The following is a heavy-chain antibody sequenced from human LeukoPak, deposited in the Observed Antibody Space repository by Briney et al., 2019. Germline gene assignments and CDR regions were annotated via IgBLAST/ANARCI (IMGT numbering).Heavy chain of an antibody. D-gene: IGHD6-13*01. J-gene: IGHJ4*02. CDR2: ISYDGSNK. CDR3: LPPPIAATGN. V-gene: IGHV3-30*03. Sequence: GRSLRLSCAASGFTFSSYGMHWVRQAPGKGLEWVAVISYDGSNKYYADSVKGRFTISRDNAKKSLYLQINSLRAEDTAVYYCLPPPIAATGNWGQGTLVTVSS. CDR1: GFTFSSYG.